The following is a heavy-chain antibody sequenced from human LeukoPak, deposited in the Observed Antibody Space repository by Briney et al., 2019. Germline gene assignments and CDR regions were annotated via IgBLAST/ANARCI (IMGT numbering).Heavy chain of an antibody. Sequence: GASVKVSCKASGGTFSSYAISWVRQAPGQGLGWMGGIIPIFGTANYAQKFQGRVTITADESTSTAYMELSSLRSEDTAVYYCARDEEIPRGKINWFDPWGQGTLVTVSS. CDR1: GGTFSSYA. CDR2: IIPIFGTA. D-gene: IGHD2-2*02. CDR3: ARDEEIPRGKINWFDP. V-gene: IGHV1-69*13. J-gene: IGHJ5*02.